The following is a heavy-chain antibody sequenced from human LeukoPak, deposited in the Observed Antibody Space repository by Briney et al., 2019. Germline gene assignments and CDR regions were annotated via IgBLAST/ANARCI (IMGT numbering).Heavy chain of an antibody. Sequence: GASVKVSCNASGYTFTTYAMQWLRQAPGQRRECMGWINTGNGNTKYSQKFQGRVTITRDTSASTAYMDLSSLRSEDTAVYYCARNTETAIPLPYYFDYWGQGTLVTVSS. CDR1: GYTFTTYA. CDR2: INTGNGNT. V-gene: IGHV1-3*04. J-gene: IGHJ4*02. D-gene: IGHD2-21*02. CDR3: ARNTETAIPLPYYFDY.